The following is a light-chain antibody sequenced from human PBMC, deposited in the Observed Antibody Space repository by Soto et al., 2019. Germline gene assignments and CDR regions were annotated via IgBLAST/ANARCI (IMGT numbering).Light chain of an antibody. V-gene: IGLV2-8*01. CDR3: SSHAGDKAGV. Sequence: QSALTQPPSASGSPGQSVTISCTGTSSDVGGYKYVSWYQQHPGKAPKLIIYEVSQRPSGVPDRFSGSKSGNTASLTVSGLQAEDEADYYCSSHAGDKAGVFGGGTKLTVL. CDR1: SSDVGGYKY. CDR2: EVS. J-gene: IGLJ3*02.